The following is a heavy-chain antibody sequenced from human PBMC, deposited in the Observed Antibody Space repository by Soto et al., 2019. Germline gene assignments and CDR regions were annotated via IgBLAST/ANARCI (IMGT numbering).Heavy chain of an antibody. D-gene: IGHD6-19*01. J-gene: IGHJ4*01. CDR3: ARVHVMAVAGSTFDY. CDR2: IYHGGTT. Sequence: SVTLSLPCTASGYCISSSPYRAWFRYPPGKGPEWIASIYHGGTTFYNPSLKSRITISVDTSNNQFSLKLTSVTAADTAVYYCARVHVMAVAGSTFDYWGNGTLVTVS. CDR1: GYCISSSPY. V-gene: IGHV4-38-2*02.